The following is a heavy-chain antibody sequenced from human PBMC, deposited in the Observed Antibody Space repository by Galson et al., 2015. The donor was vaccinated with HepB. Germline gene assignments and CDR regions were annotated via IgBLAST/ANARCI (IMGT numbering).Heavy chain of an antibody. Sequence: SVKVSCKASGGTFSSYAISWVRQAPGQGLEWMGGIILIFGTANYAQKFQGRVTITADESTSTAYMELSSLRSEDTAVYYCARHPQWELHRYYYYYGMDVWGQGTTVTVSS. J-gene: IGHJ6*02. CDR1: GGTFSSYA. D-gene: IGHD1-26*01. CDR2: IILIFGTA. CDR3: ARHPQWELHRYYYYYGMDV. V-gene: IGHV1-69*13.